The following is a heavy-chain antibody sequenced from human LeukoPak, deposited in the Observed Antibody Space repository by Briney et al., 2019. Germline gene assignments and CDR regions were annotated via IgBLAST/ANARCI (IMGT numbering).Heavy chain of an antibody. V-gene: IGHV3-74*01. CDR3: ARAPSEIGGYYPEYFRH. D-gene: IGHD3-22*01. Sequence: GGSLRLSCAASGFTFSNYWMHWVRQAPGKGLVWVSRITGDGSGTTYADFVKGRFTISRDNAKNTLSLQMNSLRAEDTGVYYCARAPSEIGGYYPEYFRHWGQGTLVTVSS. CDR1: GFTFSNYW. J-gene: IGHJ1*01. CDR2: ITGDGSGT.